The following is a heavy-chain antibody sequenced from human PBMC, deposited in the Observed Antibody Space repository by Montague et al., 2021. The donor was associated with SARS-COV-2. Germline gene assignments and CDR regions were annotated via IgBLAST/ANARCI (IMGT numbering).Heavy chain of an antibody. V-gene: IGHV4-61*02. D-gene: IGHD2-15*01. CDR3: ARDQPAYCTGGNCHPFDY. CDR2: IYTSGST. Sequence: TLSLTCTVSGDSIRSGTYYWNWVRQPAGKGLEWIGRIYTSGSTHYNPSLKSRVTMSVDTSKNQFSLRLSSVTAADTAVYYCARDQPAYCTGGNCHPFDYWGQGTLVTVSS. J-gene: IGHJ4*02. CDR1: GDSIRSGTYY.